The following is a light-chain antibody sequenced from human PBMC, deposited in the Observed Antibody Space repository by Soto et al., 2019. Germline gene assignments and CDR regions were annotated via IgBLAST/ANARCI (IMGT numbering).Light chain of an antibody. V-gene: IGKV1-39*01. J-gene: IGKJ4*01. CDR1: QSISAY. CDR2: AAS. Sequence: DIQMTQSPSSLSASVGDRVTITCRASQSISAYLNWYQQKPGKAPNLLIYAASTLQSGVPSRFSGTGSGTEFTLTIGTLQPEDFATYYCQQSYSIPLTFGGGTKVDI. CDR3: QQSYSIPLT.